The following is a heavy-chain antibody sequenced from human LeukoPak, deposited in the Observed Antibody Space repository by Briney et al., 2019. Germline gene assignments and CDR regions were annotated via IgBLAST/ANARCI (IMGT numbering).Heavy chain of an antibody. CDR3: TSAFYGDYDPYFDY. Sequence: GTSLRLSCAASGFTFSGSAMHWVRQASGKGLEWVGRIRSKANSYATAYAASVKGRFTISRDDSKNTAYLQMNSLKTEDTAVYYCTSAFYGDYDPYFDYWGQGTLVTVSS. J-gene: IGHJ4*02. D-gene: IGHD4-17*01. CDR1: GFTFSGSA. CDR2: IRSKANSYAT. V-gene: IGHV3-73*01.